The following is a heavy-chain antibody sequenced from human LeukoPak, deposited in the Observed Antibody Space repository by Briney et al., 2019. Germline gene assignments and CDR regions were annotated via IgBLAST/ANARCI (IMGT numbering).Heavy chain of an antibody. D-gene: IGHD4-23*01. CDR3: ARLSLNYGGHDFDY. V-gene: IGHV3-21*01. CDR2: ISSSSSYI. Sequence: GGSLRLSCAASGFTFSSYSMNWVRQAPGKGLEWVSSISSSSSYIYYADSVKGRFTISRDNAKNSLYLQMNSLRAEDTAVYYCARLSLNYGGHDFDYWGQGTLVTVSS. CDR1: GFTFSSYS. J-gene: IGHJ4*02.